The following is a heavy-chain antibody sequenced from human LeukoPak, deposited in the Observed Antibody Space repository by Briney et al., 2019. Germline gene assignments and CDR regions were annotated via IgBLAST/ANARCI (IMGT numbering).Heavy chain of an antibody. CDR2: INHRGST. V-gene: IGHV4-34*01. J-gene: IGHJ4*02. D-gene: IGHD4-23*01. CDR1: GGSFSGYY. Sequence: KPSETLSLTCAVYGGSFSGYYWSWIRQPSGKRLEWIGEINHRGSTNYNPSLKSRVTISVDTSKNQFSLELSSVTAADTAVYYCARHASGYGGHSYFDFWGQGTLVTVSS. CDR3: ARHASGYGGHSYFDF.